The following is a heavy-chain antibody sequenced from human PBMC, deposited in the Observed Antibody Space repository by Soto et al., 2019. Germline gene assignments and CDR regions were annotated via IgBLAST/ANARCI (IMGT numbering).Heavy chain of an antibody. CDR2: IYYSGST. CDR3: ARTVPAAGFDY. D-gene: IGHD2-2*01. J-gene: IGHJ4*02. Sequence: QVQLQESGPGLVKPSQTLSLTCTVSGGSISSGGYYWSWIRQHPGKGLEWIGYIYYSGSTYYNPSLKSXXTXSXXTSKNQFSLKLSSVTAADTAVYYCARTVPAAGFDYWGQGTLVTVSS. CDR1: GGSISSGGYY. V-gene: IGHV4-31*03.